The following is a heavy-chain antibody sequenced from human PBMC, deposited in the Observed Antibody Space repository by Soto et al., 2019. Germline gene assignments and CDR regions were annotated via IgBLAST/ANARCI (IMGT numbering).Heavy chain of an antibody. Sequence: PGESLKISCKGSGYSFTSYWIVWVRQMPGKGLEWMGIIYPGDSDTRYSPSFQGQVTISADKSISTAYLQWSSLKASDTAMYYCARIPDCTNGVCYFLDYYYGMDVWGQGTTVTVSS. CDR3: ARIPDCTNGVCYFLDYYYGMDV. CDR2: IYPGDSDT. J-gene: IGHJ6*02. CDR1: GYSFTSYW. D-gene: IGHD2-8*01. V-gene: IGHV5-51*01.